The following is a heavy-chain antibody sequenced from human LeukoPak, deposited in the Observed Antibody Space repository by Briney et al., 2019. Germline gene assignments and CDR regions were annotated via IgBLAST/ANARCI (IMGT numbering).Heavy chain of an antibody. J-gene: IGHJ3*01. CDR3: VRDSGGYSSVYYDAFDF. V-gene: IGHV3-7*01. CDR1: GFFFSTYW. CDR2: IKHDAIEE. D-gene: IGHD6-19*01. Sequence: GGSLRLSCEASGFFFSTYWMAWVRQAPGKGLEWVASIKHDAIEEHYADSVKGRFTVSRDNAKNSLYLQMNSLRAEDMAMYYCVRDSGGYSSVYYDAFDFWGQRTVVTVSS.